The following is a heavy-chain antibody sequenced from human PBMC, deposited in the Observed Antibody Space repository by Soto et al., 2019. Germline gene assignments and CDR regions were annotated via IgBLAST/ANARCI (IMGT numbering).Heavy chain of an antibody. CDR3: ARDRSSSWYGMDV. CDR2: IYSGGST. Sequence: GGSLRLSCAASGGTVISNYMSWVRQATGKGLEWVSVIYSGGSTYYADSVKGRFTISRHNSKNTLYLQMNSLRAEDTAVYYCARDRSSSWYGMDVWGKGTTVTVSS. D-gene: IGHD6-13*01. CDR1: GGTVISNY. V-gene: IGHV3-53*04. J-gene: IGHJ6*04.